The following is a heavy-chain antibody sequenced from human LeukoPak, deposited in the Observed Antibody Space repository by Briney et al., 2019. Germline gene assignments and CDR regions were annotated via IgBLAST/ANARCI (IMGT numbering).Heavy chain of an antibody. CDR3: ARGLLVGATSFFDY. V-gene: IGHV4-59*01. J-gene: IGHJ4*02. Sequence: SETLSLTCTVSGGSMSSYYWIWIRQPPGKGLEWIGSFYYNGGTNYNPSLKSRVTMSVDTSKTQFSLKLSSVTAADTAVYYCARGLLVGATSFFDYWGQGTLVTVSS. D-gene: IGHD1-26*01. CDR1: GGSMSSYY. CDR2: FYYNGGT.